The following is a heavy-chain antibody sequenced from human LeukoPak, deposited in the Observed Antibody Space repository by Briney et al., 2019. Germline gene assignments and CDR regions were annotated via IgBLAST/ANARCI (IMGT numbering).Heavy chain of an antibody. V-gene: IGHV1-18*01. Sequence: ASVKVSCKASGYTFTTYGFSWVRQAPGQGLEWMGWISAYNASTNYAQKLQGRVTMTTDTSTSTAYMELRSLRSDDTAVYYCARGSSGWSFDYWGQGTLVTVSS. CDR2: ISAYNAST. J-gene: IGHJ4*02. D-gene: IGHD6-19*01. CDR3: ARGSSGWSFDY. CDR1: GYTFTTYG.